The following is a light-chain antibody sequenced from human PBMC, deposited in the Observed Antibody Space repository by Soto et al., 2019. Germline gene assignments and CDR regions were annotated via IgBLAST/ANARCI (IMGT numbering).Light chain of an antibody. J-gene: IGLJ1*01. CDR1: KDDIGVYDF. Sequence: QSVLTPPPSASGSAGQSVTISCTGTKDDIGVYDFVSWYQHHPGKAPRLIIYEVVQRPSGVPDRFSGSKSGNTASLTVSGLQAADEADYYCSSYTSSSTLVVFGTGTKSPS. V-gene: IGLV2-8*01. CDR3: SSYTSSSTLVV. CDR2: EVV.